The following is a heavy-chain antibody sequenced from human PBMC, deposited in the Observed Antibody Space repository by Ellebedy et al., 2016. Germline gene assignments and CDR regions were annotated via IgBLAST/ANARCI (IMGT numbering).Heavy chain of an antibody. Sequence: SETLSLXXTVSGGSISSSSYYWGWIRQPPGKGLEWIGSIYYSGSTYYNPSLKSRVTISVDTSKNQFSLKLSSVTAADTAVYYCARVGGSSGWKNFDYWGQGTLVTVSS. CDR3: ARVGGSSGWKNFDY. V-gene: IGHV4-39*01. CDR1: GGSISSSSYY. J-gene: IGHJ4*02. D-gene: IGHD6-19*01. CDR2: IYYSGST.